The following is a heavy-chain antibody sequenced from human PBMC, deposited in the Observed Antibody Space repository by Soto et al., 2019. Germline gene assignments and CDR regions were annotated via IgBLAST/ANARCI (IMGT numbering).Heavy chain of an antibody. J-gene: IGHJ6*02. V-gene: IGHV3-30*18. CDR2: ISYDGSNR. CDR1: GFTFSSYG. Sequence: GGSLRLSCAASGFTFSSYGMHWVRQAPGKGLEWVAVISYDGSNRYYADSVKGRFTISRDNSKNTLYLQMNSLRAEGTAVYYCAKDRQGYSSTSPPALRYYYYGMDVWGQGTTVTVSS. CDR3: AKDRQGYSSTSPPALRYYYYGMDV. D-gene: IGHD6-13*01.